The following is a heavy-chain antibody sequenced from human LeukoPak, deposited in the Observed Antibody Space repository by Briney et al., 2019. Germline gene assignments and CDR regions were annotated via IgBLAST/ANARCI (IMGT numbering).Heavy chain of an antibody. CDR1: GFTFSSYA. CDR2: ISYDGSNK. Sequence: GGSLRPSCAASGFTFSSYAMHWVRQAPGKGLEWVAVISYDGSNKYYADSVKGRFTISRDNSKNTLYLQMNSLRAEDTAVYYCARDDYDSSGYYDYWGQGTLVTVSS. D-gene: IGHD3-22*01. J-gene: IGHJ4*02. CDR3: ARDDYDSSGYYDY. V-gene: IGHV3-30-3*01.